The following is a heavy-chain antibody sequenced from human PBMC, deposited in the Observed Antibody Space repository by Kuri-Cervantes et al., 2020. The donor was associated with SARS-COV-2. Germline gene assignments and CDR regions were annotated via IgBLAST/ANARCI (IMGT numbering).Heavy chain of an antibody. J-gene: IGHJ4*02. CDR3: AKDLDCSSTSCYDRSPHFGY. CDR2: IRYDGNNK. Sequence: GGSLRLSCAASGFTFSTYGMNWVRQSPGKGLEWVAFIRYDGNNKYYADSVKGRFPISRDNSRNTLYLQMNSLRAEDTAVYYCAKDLDCSSTSCYDRSPHFGYWGQGTLVTVSS. D-gene: IGHD2-2*01. V-gene: IGHV3-30*02. CDR1: GFTFSTYG.